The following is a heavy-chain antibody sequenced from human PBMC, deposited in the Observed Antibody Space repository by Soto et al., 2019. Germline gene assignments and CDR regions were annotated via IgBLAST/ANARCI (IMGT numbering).Heavy chain of an antibody. CDR3: ATMVRGADYYYYGMDV. J-gene: IGHJ6*02. CDR1: GFTFSSYS. D-gene: IGHD3-10*01. V-gene: IGHV3-48*02. Sequence: PGGSLRLSCAASGFTFSSYSMNWVRQAPGKVLEWVSYISSSSSTIYYADSVKGRFTISRDNAKNSLYLQMNSLRDEDTAVYYCATMVRGADYYYYGMDVWGQGTTVTVSS. CDR2: ISSSSSTI.